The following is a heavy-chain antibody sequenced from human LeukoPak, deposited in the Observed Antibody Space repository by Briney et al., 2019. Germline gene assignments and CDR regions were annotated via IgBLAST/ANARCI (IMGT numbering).Heavy chain of an antibody. CDR2: IWYDGSNK. D-gene: IGHD5-12*01. J-gene: IGHJ4*02. Sequence: GGSLRLSCAASGFTFSSNGMHWVRQAPGKGLEWVAVIWYDGSNKYYADSVKGRFTISRDNSKNTLYLQMNSLRAEDAAVYYCARDRRGYSGYDYLSGGLDYWGQGTLVTVSS. V-gene: IGHV3-33*01. CDR3: ARDRRGYSGYDYLSGGLDY. CDR1: GFTFSSNG.